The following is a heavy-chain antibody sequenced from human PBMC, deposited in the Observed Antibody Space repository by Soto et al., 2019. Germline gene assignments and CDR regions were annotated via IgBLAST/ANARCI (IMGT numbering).Heavy chain of an antibody. J-gene: IGHJ6*02. D-gene: IGHD5-18*01. CDR2: ISSSSSYI. CDR3: ARDPYSYGSMDV. Sequence: GGSLRLSCAASGFTFSSYSMNWVRQAPGKGLEWVSSISSSSSYIYYADSVKGRFTISRDNAKNSLYLQMNSLRAEDTAVYYCARDPYSYGSMDVWGQGTTVTVSS. CDR1: GFTFSSYS. V-gene: IGHV3-21*01.